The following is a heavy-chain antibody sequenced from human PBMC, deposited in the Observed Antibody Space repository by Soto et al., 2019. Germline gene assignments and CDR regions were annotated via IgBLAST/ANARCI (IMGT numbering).Heavy chain of an antibody. CDR3: AKTKVPSLYGMDV. Sequence: QVPLVQSGAEVKKPGASVKVSCKASGYTFTSYAMHWVRQAPGQRLEWMGWINAGNGNTKYSQKFQGRVTNTRDTAASPAYSELSSLRSEDTAVYYCAKTKVPSLYGMDVWGQGTTVTVS. CDR2: INAGNGNT. J-gene: IGHJ6*02. CDR1: GYTFTSYA. V-gene: IGHV1-3*01. D-gene: IGHD2-2*01.